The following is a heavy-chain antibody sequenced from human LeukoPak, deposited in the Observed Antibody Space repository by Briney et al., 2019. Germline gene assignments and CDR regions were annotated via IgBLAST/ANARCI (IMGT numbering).Heavy chain of an antibody. CDR2: IKRKTDGGTT. Sequence: PGGSLRLTCSASGFTFSSYAMSSVRQAPGKGLGWVGRIKRKTDGGTTDYAAPVKGKFTISRDDSKNTLYLQMNSLKSEDTAVDYCPTIRGYTSSWPFAYCGQGDLVTVSS. V-gene: IGHV3-15*01. CDR1: GFTFSSYA. CDR3: PTIRGYTSSWPFAY. D-gene: IGHD6-13*01. J-gene: IGHJ4*02.